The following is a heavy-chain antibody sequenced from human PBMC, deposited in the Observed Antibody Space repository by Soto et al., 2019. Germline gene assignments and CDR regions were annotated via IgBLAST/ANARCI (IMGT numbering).Heavy chain of an antibody. CDR1: GGSISSSSYY. CDR2: IYYSGST. V-gene: IGHV4-39*01. CDR3: ASFLRFLEWLYKLPPPNDY. J-gene: IGHJ4*02. Sequence: QLQLQESGPGLVKPSETLSLTCTVSGGSISSSSYYWGWIRQPPGKGLEWIGSIYYSGSTYYNPSLRSLVTISVDTSKNQFSLKLSSVTAADTAVYYCASFLRFLEWLYKLPPPNDYGGQGTLVTVSS. D-gene: IGHD3-3*01.